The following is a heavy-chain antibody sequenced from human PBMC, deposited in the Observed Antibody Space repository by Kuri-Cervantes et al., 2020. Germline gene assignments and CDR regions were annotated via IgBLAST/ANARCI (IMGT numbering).Heavy chain of an antibody. CDR3: VSPERGGYSYGWAFDI. Sequence: ASVKVSCKASGYTFTSYAMNWVRQAPGQGLEWMGWINTNTGNPTYAQGFTGRFVFPLDTSVSTAYLQISSLKAEDTAVYYCVSPERGGYSYGWAFDIWGQGTMVTVSS. D-gene: IGHD5-18*01. J-gene: IGHJ3*02. CDR2: INTNTGNP. CDR1: GYTFTSYA. V-gene: IGHV7-4-1*02.